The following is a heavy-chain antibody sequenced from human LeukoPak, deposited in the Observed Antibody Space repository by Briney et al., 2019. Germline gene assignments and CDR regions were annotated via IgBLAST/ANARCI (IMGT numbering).Heavy chain of an antibody. CDR1: GFTFSSYA. CDR3: AKDSSSWFESLNYFDY. V-gene: IGHV3-23*01. D-gene: IGHD6-13*01. CDR2: ISGSGGST. J-gene: IGHJ4*02. Sequence: PGGSLRLSCAASGFTFSSYAMSWVRQAPGKGLEWVSAISGSGGSTYYADSVKGRFTISRDNSKNTLYLQMNSLRAEDTAVYYCAKDSSSWFESLNYFDYWSQGTLVTVSS.